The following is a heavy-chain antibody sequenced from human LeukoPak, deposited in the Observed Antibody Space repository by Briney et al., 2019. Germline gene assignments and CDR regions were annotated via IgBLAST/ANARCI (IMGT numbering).Heavy chain of an antibody. Sequence: PGGSLRLSCAASGFTFSRYWMTWVRQAPGKGLEWVATLIQDGREKHYVDSVKGRFTISRDNAKNSVYLEMNSLRAEDTAVYYCARDSGYSSGWNLDYWGQGTLVTVSS. V-gene: IGHV3-7*03. CDR3: ARDSGYSSGWNLDY. CDR1: GFTFSRYW. CDR2: LIQDGREK. J-gene: IGHJ4*02. D-gene: IGHD6-19*01.